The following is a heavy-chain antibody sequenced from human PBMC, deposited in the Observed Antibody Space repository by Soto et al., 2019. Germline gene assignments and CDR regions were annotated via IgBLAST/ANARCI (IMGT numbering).Heavy chain of an antibody. CDR2: INPNSGDT. Sequence: ASVKVSCKASGYTFTGYYMHWVRQAPGQGLEWMGWINPNSGDTNYAQKFQGRVTMTRDTSISTAYMELSSLRYDDTAVYYCASPDLETITDWYFNFWGRGTLVTVSS. V-gene: IGHV1-2*02. CDR1: GYTFTGYY. D-gene: IGHD1-20*01. J-gene: IGHJ2*01. CDR3: ASPDLETITDWYFNF.